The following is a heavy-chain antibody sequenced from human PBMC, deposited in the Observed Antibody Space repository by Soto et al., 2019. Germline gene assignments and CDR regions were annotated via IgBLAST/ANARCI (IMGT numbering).Heavy chain of an antibody. D-gene: IGHD3-9*01. J-gene: IGHJ6*03. CDR1: GFAFNTYS. CDR2: INEDSTYI. CDR3: LRDLGRSFRSGYMDL. Sequence: EVQLVESGGGLVKPGGSLRLSCTASGFAFNTYSMNWVRQAPGKGLEWVSSINEDSTYIYYADSLRGRITISRENAKDSLFLQMNGLRPDNTAVYYCLRDLGRSFRSGYMDLWCDGATVTVSS. V-gene: IGHV3-21*02.